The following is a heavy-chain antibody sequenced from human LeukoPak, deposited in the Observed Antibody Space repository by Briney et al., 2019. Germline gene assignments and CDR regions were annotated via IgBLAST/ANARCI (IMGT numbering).Heavy chain of an antibody. CDR3: AREVIGIAAAGTNWFDP. CDR1: GGSFSGYY. V-gene: IGHV4-34*01. Sequence: PSETLSLTCAVYGGSFSGYYWSWIRQPPGKGLEWIGEINHSGSTNYNPSLKSRVTISVDTSKNQFSLKLSSVTAADTAVYYCAREVIGIAAAGTNWFDPWGQGTLVTVSS. CDR2: INHSGST. J-gene: IGHJ5*02. D-gene: IGHD6-13*01.